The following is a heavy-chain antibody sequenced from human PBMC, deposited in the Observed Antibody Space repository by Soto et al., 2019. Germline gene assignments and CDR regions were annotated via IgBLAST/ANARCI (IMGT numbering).Heavy chain of an antibody. CDR1: GGSISSSSYY. D-gene: IGHD3-22*01. V-gene: IGHV4-39*01. CDR2: IYYSGST. J-gene: IGHJ6*04. CDR3: ASRLSNDSSGFEGGGMDI. Sequence: SETLSLTCTVSGGSISSSSYYWGWIRQPPGKGLEWIGSIYYSGSTYYNPSLKSPVTISVDTSKNQFSLKLRSVTAADTAVCCCASRLSNDSSGFEGGGMDIWGKGTTVT.